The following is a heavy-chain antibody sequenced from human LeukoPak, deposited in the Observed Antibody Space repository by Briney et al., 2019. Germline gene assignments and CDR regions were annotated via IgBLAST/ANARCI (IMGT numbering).Heavy chain of an antibody. J-gene: IGHJ4*02. V-gene: IGHV3-20*04. CDR1: GFTFANSG. Sequence: PGGSLRLSCEASGFTFANSGMSWVRHVPGKGLEWLSAINWNGGSVGSAASVQGRFTISRDNSKNMVHLQMTRPKVEDTGVYYCARRTRGPDYWGQGTVVIVSS. D-gene: IGHD1-7*01. CDR2: INWNGGSV. CDR3: ARRTRGPDY.